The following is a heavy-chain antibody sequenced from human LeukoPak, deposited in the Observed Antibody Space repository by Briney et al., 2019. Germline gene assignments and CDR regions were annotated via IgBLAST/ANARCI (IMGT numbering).Heavy chain of an antibody. D-gene: IGHD6-13*01. CDR3: ARDLKGSSWYETDY. Sequence: ASVKVSCKASGYTFSSYAISWVRQAPGQGLEWMGWINPNSGGTNYAQKFQGRVTMTRDTSISTAYMELSRLRSDDTAVYYCARDLKGSSWYETDYWGQGTLVTVSS. CDR1: GYTFSSYA. V-gene: IGHV1-2*02. J-gene: IGHJ4*02. CDR2: INPNSGGT.